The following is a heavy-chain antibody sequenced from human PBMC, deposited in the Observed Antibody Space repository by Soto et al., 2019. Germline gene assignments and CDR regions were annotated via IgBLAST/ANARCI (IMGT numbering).Heavy chain of an antibody. CDR3: ARGQRFSDWFDP. D-gene: IGHD3-3*01. CDR2: IYSSGST. J-gene: IGHJ5*02. V-gene: IGHV4-4*07. Sequence: SETLSLTCTVTGGAISGYYWTWMRQSAGGGLQWLGRIYSSGSTNYNPSLKSRVTISLDTSMNHFSLRLSSVTAADTAVYYCARGQRFSDWFDPWGQGTLVTVS. CDR1: GGAISGYY.